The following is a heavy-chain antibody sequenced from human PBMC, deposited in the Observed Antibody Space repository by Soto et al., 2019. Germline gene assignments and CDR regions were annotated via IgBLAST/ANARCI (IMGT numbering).Heavy chain of an antibody. V-gene: IGHV3-23*01. CDR3: VRTIVGATKGGWFDP. Sequence: GGSLRLSCASSVFTFISYTMSWVRQAPGKGLEWISSFSGRDATTYYADSVKGRFTISRDNSKNTLYLQMNSLRAEDTALYFCVRTIVGATKGGWFDPWGQGALVTVSS. J-gene: IGHJ5*02. CDR2: FSGRDATT. CDR1: VFTFISYT. D-gene: IGHD1-26*01.